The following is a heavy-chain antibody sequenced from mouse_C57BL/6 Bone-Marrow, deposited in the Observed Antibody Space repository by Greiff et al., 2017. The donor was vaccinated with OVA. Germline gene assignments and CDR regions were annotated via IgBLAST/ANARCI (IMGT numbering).Heavy chain of an antibody. D-gene: IGHD1-1*01. CDR1: GFNIKNTY. CDR3: ASYYGSSQPYYYAMDY. V-gene: IGHV14-3*01. Sequence: EVNLVESVAELVRPGASVKLSCTASGFNIKNTYMHWVKQRPEQGLEWIGRIDPANGNTKYAPKFQGKATITADTSSNTAYLQLSSLTSEDTAIYYCASYYGSSQPYYYAMDYWGQGTSVTVSS. CDR2: IDPANGNT. J-gene: IGHJ4*01.